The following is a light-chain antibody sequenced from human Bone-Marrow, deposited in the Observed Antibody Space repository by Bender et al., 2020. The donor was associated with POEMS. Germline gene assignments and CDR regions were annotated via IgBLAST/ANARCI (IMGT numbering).Light chain of an antibody. Sequence: SYEVTQPPSVLVSPGQTASITCSGDDLGDKYVAWYQQKPGQSPVLVIYQDTKRPPGIPERFSGSNSGNTATLTISGTQAMDEADYYCQAWDTYSVIFGGGTKLTVL. V-gene: IGLV3-1*01. CDR1: DLGDKY. CDR2: QDT. J-gene: IGLJ2*01. CDR3: QAWDTYSVI.